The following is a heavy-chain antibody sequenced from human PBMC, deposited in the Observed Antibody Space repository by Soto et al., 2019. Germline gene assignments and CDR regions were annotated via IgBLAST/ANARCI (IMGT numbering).Heavy chain of an antibody. V-gene: IGHV1-2*02. CDR2: INPNSGGT. D-gene: IGHD2-15*01. Sequence: ASVKVSCKASGYTFTVYYMHCVLQSPLQWLEWMGCINPNSGGTNYAQKFQGRVTMTRDTSISTAYMELSRLRSDDTAVYYCARKDIVVVVAARWFPFDYWGQGTLVTVSS. J-gene: IGHJ4*02. CDR3: ARKDIVVVVAARWFPFDY. CDR1: GYTFTVYY.